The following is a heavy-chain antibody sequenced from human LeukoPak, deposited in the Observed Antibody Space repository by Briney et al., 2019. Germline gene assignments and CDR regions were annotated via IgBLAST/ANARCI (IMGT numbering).Heavy chain of an antibody. V-gene: IGHV1-69*13. CDR3: ATRMPGSQSDN. D-gene: IGHD3-10*01. Sequence: SVKVSCKASGYTFTSYYMHWVRQAPGHGLEWMGGIIPIFETPSYAQKFQGRVTITADESTTTAYMELSSLRSDDTAVYFCATRMPGSQSDNWGQGTLVTVSS. CDR2: IIPIFETP. CDR1: GYTFTSYY. J-gene: IGHJ4*02.